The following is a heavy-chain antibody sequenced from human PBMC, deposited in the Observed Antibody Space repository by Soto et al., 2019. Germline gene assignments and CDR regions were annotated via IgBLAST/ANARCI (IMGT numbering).Heavy chain of an antibody. CDR3: ARDETYDILTGYYNYYYGMDV. V-gene: IGHV3-33*01. Sequence: QVQLVESGGGVVQPGRSLRLSCAASGFTFSSYGMHWVRQAPGKGLEWVAVIWYDGSNKYYADSVKGRFTISRDNYKNTLYLQMNSLRAEDTAVYYCARDETYDILTGYYNYYYGMDVWGQGTTVTVSS. J-gene: IGHJ6*02. CDR2: IWYDGSNK. CDR1: GFTFSSYG. D-gene: IGHD3-9*01.